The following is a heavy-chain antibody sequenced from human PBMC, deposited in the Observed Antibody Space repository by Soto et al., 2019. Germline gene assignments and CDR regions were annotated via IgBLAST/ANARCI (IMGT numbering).Heavy chain of an antibody. CDR3: ARGLAAAGLFGFGP. V-gene: IGHV4-31*03. D-gene: IGHD6-13*01. Sequence: QVQLQESGPGLVKPSQTLSLTCTVSGGSISSDGSYWSWIRQHPGKGLEWIGCLFYSGSTYYNPSLKSRVTISVATSKNQFSLKLRSVTAADTAVYYCARGLAAAGLFGFGPWGQGTLVTVSS. CDR2: LFYSGST. J-gene: IGHJ5*02. CDR1: GGSISSDGSY.